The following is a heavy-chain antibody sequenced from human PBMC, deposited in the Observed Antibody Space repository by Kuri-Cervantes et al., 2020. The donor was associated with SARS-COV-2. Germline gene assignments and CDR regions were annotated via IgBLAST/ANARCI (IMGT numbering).Heavy chain of an antibody. V-gene: IGHV1-2*04. CDR1: GYTFTSYG. D-gene: IGHD6-6*01. J-gene: IGHJ6*03. CDR3: ARASLAARRQSPNYYYYYMDV. CDR2: INPNSGGT. Sequence: ASVKVSCKASGYTFTSYGISWVRQAPGQGLEWMGWINPNSGGTNYAQKFQGWVTMTRDTSISTAYMELSRLRSDDTAVYYCARASLAARRQSPNYYYYYMDVWGKGTTVTVSS.